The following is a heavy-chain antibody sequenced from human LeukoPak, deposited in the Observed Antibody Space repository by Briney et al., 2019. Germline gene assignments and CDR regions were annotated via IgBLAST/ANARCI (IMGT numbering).Heavy chain of an antibody. CDR2: ISYDGSNK. CDR1: GFTFSSYA. CDR3: ARDWEDYDSSGYLVY. D-gene: IGHD3-22*01. J-gene: IGHJ4*02. Sequence: PGGSLRLSCAASGFTFSSYAMHWVRQAPGKGLEWVAVISYDGSNKYYADSVKGRFTISRDNSKNTLYLQMNSLRAEDTAVYYCARDWEDYDSSGYLVYWGQGTLVTVSS. V-gene: IGHV3-30-3*01.